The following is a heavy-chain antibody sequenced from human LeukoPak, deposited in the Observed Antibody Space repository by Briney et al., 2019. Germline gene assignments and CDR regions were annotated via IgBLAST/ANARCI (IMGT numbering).Heavy chain of an antibody. Sequence: GSLRLSCAASGLTFSSYWMHWVRQAPGKGLAWVSRINSDGSTISYADSVKGRFTISRDNAKNSLYLQMNSLRAEDTAVYYCARDLWGGYYLDYWGQGTLVTVSS. J-gene: IGHJ4*02. CDR1: GLTFSSYW. CDR3: ARDLWGGYYLDY. V-gene: IGHV3-74*01. D-gene: IGHD3-3*01. CDR2: INSDGSTI.